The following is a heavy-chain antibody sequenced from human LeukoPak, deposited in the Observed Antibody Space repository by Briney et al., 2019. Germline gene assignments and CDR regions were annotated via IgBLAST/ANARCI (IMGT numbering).Heavy chain of an antibody. J-gene: IGHJ4*02. V-gene: IGHV4-39*01. Sequence: SETLSLTCTVSGGSISSSSYYWGWIRQPPGKGLEWIGSIYYSGSTYYNPSLKSRVTISVDTSKNQFSLKLSSVTAADTAVYYCARPSSDWYYFDYWGQGTLVTVSS. CDR1: GGSISSSSYY. D-gene: IGHD6-19*01. CDR3: ARPSSDWYYFDY. CDR2: IYYSGST.